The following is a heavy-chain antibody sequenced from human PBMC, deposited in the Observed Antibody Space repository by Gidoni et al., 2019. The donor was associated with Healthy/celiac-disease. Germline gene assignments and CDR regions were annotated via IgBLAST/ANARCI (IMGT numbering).Heavy chain of an antibody. CDR1: GGTFSSYA. D-gene: IGHD2-21*02. CDR2: IIPIFGTA. Sequence: QAQLVQSGAEVKKPGSPVKVACQASGGTFSSYAISWGRQAPGQRLEWMGGIIPIFGTANYAQKFQGRVTITADESTSTAYMELSSLRSEDTAVYYCARSQLVLAYCGGDCSENWFDPWGQGTLVTVSS. J-gene: IGHJ5*02. CDR3: ARSQLVLAYCGGDCSENWFDP. V-gene: IGHV1-69*01.